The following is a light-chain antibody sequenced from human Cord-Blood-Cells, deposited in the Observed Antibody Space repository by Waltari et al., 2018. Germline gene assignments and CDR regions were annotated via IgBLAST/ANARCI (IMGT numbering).Light chain of an antibody. Sequence: QSALTQHAYVSGSPGRSLTIPCTGTSSDAGGYNPVSWYQQRPGKATNRRIYECSQRPSGVSNRFSGSKSGNTASLTISGLQAEDEADYYCCSYAGSSTYVFGTGTKVTVL. CDR3: CSYAGSSTYV. CDR1: SSDAGGYNP. J-gene: IGLJ1*01. V-gene: IGLV2-23*01. CDR2: ECS.